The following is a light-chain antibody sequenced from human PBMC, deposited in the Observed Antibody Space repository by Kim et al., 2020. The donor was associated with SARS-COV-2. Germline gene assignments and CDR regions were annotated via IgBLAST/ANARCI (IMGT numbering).Light chain of an antibody. Sequence: SYELTQPPSVSVAPGKTARITCGGNNIGSKSVHWYQQKPGQAPVLVIYYDSDRPSGIPERFSGSNSGNTATLTISRVEAGDEADYYCQVWDSSSDHLYLFGTGTKVTVL. CDR2: YDS. CDR3: QVWDSSSDHLYL. J-gene: IGLJ1*01. V-gene: IGLV3-21*04. CDR1: NIGSKS.